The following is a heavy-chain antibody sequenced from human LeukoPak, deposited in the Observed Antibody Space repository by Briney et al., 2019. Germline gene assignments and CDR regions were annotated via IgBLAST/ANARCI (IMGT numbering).Heavy chain of an antibody. CDR2: INHSGST. V-gene: IGHV4-34*01. CDR3: ARARLRLPVRYFDY. CDR1: GGSFSGYY. Sequence: PSETLSLTCAVYGGSFSGYYWSWIRQPPGKGLEWIGEINHSGSTNYNPSPKSRVTISVDTSKNQFSLKLSSVTAADTAVYYCARARLRLPVRYFDYWGQGTLVTVSS. J-gene: IGHJ4*02. D-gene: IGHD5-12*01.